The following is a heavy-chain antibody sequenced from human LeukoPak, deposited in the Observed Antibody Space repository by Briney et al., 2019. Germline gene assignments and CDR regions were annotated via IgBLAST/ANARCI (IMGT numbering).Heavy chain of an antibody. CDR1: GFTFSSYA. V-gene: IGHV3-30*04. J-gene: IGHJ5*02. Sequence: GGSLRLSCAASGFTFSSYAMHWVRQAPGKGLEWVAVILYDGSNKYYADSVKGRFTISRDNSKNTLYLQMNSLRAEDTAVYYCARHLTHDILTGYSVNWFDPWGQGSLVIVSS. D-gene: IGHD3-9*01. CDR2: ILYDGSNK. CDR3: ARHLTHDILTGYSVNWFDP.